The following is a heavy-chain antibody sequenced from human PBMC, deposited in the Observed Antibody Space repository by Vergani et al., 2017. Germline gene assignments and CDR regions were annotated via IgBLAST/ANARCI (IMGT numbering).Heavy chain of an antibody. J-gene: IGHJ6*02. Sequence: QVQLVQSGAEVKKPGSSVKVSCKASGGTFSSYAISWVRQAPGQGLEWMGGIIPIFGTANYAQKFQGSVTITADESTSTAYMELSSLRSEDTAVYYCARDGSGSYYNVWYYYGMDVWGQGTTFTVSS. D-gene: IGHD3-10*01. V-gene: IGHV1-69*01. CDR2: IIPIFGTA. CDR1: GGTFSSYA. CDR3: ARDGSGSYYNVWYYYGMDV.